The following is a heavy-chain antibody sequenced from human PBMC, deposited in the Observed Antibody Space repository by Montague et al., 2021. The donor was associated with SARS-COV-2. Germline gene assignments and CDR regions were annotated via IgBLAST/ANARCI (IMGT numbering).Heavy chain of an antibody. V-gene: IGHV3-23*01. J-gene: IGHJ6*02. CDR1: GFTFSSHA. D-gene: IGHD1-26*01. CDR2: IGDSGDST. Sequence: SLSLSCAASGFTFSSHAMSWVRQAPGRGLEWVSGIGDSGDSTYYADSVKGRFTISRDNSNNMLYLQMISLRVEDTAAHYCARHFQSGSYGAYYYYGMDVWGQGTTVTVSS. CDR3: ARHFQSGSYGAYYYYGMDV.